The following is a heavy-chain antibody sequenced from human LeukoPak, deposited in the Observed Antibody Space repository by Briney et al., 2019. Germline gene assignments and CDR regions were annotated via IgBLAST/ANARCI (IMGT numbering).Heavy chain of an antibody. J-gene: IGHJ3*02. Sequence: ASVKVSCKVSGYTLTELSMHWVRQAPGKGLEWMGGFDPEDGETIYAQKFQGRVTMTEDTSTDTAYMELSSLRSEDTAVYYCATDSQGAWELKRVGAFDIWGQGTMVTVSS. CDR1: GYTLTELS. D-gene: IGHD1-26*01. V-gene: IGHV1-24*01. CDR2: FDPEDGET. CDR3: ATDSQGAWELKRVGAFDI.